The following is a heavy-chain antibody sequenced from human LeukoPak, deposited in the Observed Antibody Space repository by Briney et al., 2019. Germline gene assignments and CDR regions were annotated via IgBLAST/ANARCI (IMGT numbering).Heavy chain of an antibody. J-gene: IGHJ4*02. CDR2: INSDGSST. V-gene: IGHV3-74*01. Sequence: GGSLRLSCAVSGFTFSSYWMHWVRQAPGKGLVWVSRINSDGSSTSYADSVKGRFTISRDNAKNTLYLQMNSLRAEDTAVYHCARESSGWYGDYWGQETLVTVSS. D-gene: IGHD6-19*01. CDR3: ARESSGWYGDY. CDR1: GFTFSSYW.